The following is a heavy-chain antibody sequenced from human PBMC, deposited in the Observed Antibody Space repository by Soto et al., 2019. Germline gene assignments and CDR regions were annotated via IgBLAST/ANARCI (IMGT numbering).Heavy chain of an antibody. D-gene: IGHD6-13*01. V-gene: IGHV4-59*01. J-gene: IGHJ4*02. CDR1: GGSISSNY. CDR2: VYNSGST. CDR3: ARYRREAVAGYTLDN. Sequence: TLSLTCTVSGGSISSNYWTWIRQPPGKGLEWIGYVYNSGSTNYNPSLKSRVTISEDTSKSQFSLKVNSMTAADTAVYYCARYRREAVAGYTLDNWGQGILVTSPQ.